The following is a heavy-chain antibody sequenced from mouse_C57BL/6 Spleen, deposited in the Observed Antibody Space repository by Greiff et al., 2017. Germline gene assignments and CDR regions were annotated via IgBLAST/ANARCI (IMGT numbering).Heavy chain of an antibody. CDR3: ARGDYDEGYAMDY. V-gene: IGHV1-18*01. CDR1: GYTFTDYN. D-gene: IGHD2-4*01. J-gene: IGHJ4*01. CDR2: INPNNGGT. Sequence: DVKLQESGPELVKPGASVKIPCKASGYTFTDYNMDWVKQSHGKSLEWIGDINPNNGGTIYNQKFKGKATLTVDKSSSTAYMELRSLTSEDTAVYYCARGDYDEGYAMDYWGQGTSVTVSS.